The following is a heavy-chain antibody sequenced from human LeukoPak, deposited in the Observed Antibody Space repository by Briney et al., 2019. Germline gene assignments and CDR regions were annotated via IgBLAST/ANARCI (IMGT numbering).Heavy chain of an antibody. CDR3: ARASRYCSSTSCYAVDY. J-gene: IGHJ4*02. V-gene: IGHV1-18*01. Sequence: XSVKVSCKASGYTFTSYGISWVRQAPGQGLEWMGWISAYNGNTNYAQKLQGRVTMTTDTSTSTAYMELRSLRSDDTAVYYCARASRYCSSTSCYAVDYWGQGTLVTVSS. D-gene: IGHD2-2*01. CDR1: GYTFTSYG. CDR2: ISAYNGNT.